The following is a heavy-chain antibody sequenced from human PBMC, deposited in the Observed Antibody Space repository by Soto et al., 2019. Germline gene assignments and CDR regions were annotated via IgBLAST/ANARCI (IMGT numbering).Heavy chain of an antibody. CDR3: AREVWETESITIFGNWFDP. V-gene: IGHV4-59*01. CDR1: GGSISSYY. D-gene: IGHD3-3*01. J-gene: IGHJ5*02. Sequence: SETLSLTCTVSGGSISSYYWSWIRQPPGKGLEWIGYIYYSGSTNYNPSLKSRVTISVDTSKNQFSLKLSSVTAADTAVDYCAREVWETESITIFGNWFDPWGQGTLVTVSS. CDR2: IYYSGST.